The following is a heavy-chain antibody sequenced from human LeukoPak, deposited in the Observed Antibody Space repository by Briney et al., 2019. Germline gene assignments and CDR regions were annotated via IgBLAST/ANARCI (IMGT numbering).Heavy chain of an antibody. CDR2: ISWNSGTL. Sequence: GGSLRLSCAASGFTFDDFAMHWVRQAPGKGLEWVSSISWNSGTLACADSVKGRFTISRDNAKNSLYLQMNSLRTEDTALYYCAKDYIEYSSSSFWSYFDYWGQGTLVTVSS. J-gene: IGHJ4*02. D-gene: IGHD6-6*01. V-gene: IGHV3-9*01. CDR1: GFTFDDFA. CDR3: AKDYIEYSSSSFWSYFDY.